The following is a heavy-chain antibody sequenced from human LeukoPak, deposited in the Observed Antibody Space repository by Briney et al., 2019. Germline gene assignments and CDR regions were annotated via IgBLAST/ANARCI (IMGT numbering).Heavy chain of an antibody. Sequence: QSGGSLRLSCAASGFTVSSNYMSWVRQAPGKGLEWVSVIYSGGSTYYADSVKGRFTISRHNPKNTLYLQMNSLRAEDTAVYYCARASTMVRGAGWAPTIYYYYGMDVWGRGTTVTVSS. D-gene: IGHD3-10*01. J-gene: IGHJ6*02. CDR3: ARASTMVRGAGWAPTIYYYYGMDV. CDR2: IYSGGST. CDR1: GFTVSSNY. V-gene: IGHV3-53*04.